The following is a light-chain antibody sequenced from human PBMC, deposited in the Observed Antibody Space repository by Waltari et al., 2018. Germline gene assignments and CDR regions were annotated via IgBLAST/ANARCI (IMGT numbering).Light chain of an antibody. CDR2: AAS. V-gene: IGKV1-39*01. CDR1: QTITTY. J-gene: IGKJ1*01. CDR3: QQSYTTPQT. Sequence: IQMTQSPSSLSASVGDRVTITCRARQTITTYLSWYRQKPGKAPKLLIYAASRLQSGVPSRFTGSGSGTDFTLTISSLQPEDFATYYCQQSYTTPQTFGQGTKVEIK.